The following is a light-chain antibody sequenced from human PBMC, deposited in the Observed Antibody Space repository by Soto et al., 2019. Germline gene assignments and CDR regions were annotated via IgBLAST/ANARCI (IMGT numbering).Light chain of an antibody. CDR3: QAWDSSQGV. Sequence: SYELTQPPSVSVSPGQTATISCSGDKLGDKYACWYQQKPGQSPVLVIYQNRKRPSGIPERFSGSNSGNTATLTISGTQAVDEADYYCQAWDSSQGVFGTGTKLTVL. CDR2: QNR. J-gene: IGLJ1*01. V-gene: IGLV3-1*01. CDR1: KLGDKY.